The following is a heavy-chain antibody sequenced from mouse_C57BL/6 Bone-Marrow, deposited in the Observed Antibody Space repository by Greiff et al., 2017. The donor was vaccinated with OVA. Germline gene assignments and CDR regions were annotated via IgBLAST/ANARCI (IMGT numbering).Heavy chain of an antibody. V-gene: IGHV7-3*01. CDR3: ARYYYGSSPLDYFDY. CDR2: IRNKANGYTT. CDR1: GFTFTDYY. Sequence: EVQLQESGGGLVQPGGSLSLSCAASGFTFTDYYMSWVRQPPGKALEWLGFIRNKANGYTTEYSASVKGRFTISRDNSQSILYLQMNALRAEDSATYYCARYYYGSSPLDYFDYWGQGTTLTVSS. J-gene: IGHJ2*01. D-gene: IGHD1-1*01.